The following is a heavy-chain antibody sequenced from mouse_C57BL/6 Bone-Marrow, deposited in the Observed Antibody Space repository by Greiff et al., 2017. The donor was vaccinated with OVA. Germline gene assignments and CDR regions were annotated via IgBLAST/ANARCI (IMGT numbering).Heavy chain of an antibody. J-gene: IGHJ1*03. V-gene: IGHV5-12*01. CDR2: ISNGGGST. CDR3: ARRWDVGWYFDV. D-gene: IGHD4-1*01. CDR1: GFTFSDYY. Sequence: EVNLVESGGGLVQPGGSLKLSCAASGFTFSDYYMYWVRQTPEKRLEWVAYISNGGGSTYYPDTVKGRFTISRDNAKNTLYLQMSRLKSEDTAMYYCARRWDVGWYFDVWGTGTTVTVSS.